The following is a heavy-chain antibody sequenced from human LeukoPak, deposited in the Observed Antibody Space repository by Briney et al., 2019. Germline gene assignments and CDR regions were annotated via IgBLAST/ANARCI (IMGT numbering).Heavy chain of an antibody. CDR1: GGTFSSYA. Sequence: ASVKVSCKASGGTFSSYAISWVRQAPGQGLEWMGGIIPIFGSPNYAQKFQGRVTITADESTSTAYMDLSSLRSEDTAVYYCAREGIAAAGRFDYWGQGTLVTVSS. J-gene: IGHJ4*02. D-gene: IGHD6-13*01. CDR2: IIPIFGSP. CDR3: AREGIAAAGRFDY. V-gene: IGHV1-69*13.